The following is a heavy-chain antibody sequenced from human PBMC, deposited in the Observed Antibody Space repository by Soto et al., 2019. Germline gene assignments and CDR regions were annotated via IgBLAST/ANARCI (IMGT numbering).Heavy chain of an antibody. Sequence: SETLSLTCAVDGGSFSGYYWSWIRQPPGKGLEWIGEINHSGSTNYNPSLKSRVTISVDTSKNQFSLKLSSVTAADTAVYYCAARKNTGFDPWGQGTLVTVSS. CDR2: INHSGST. V-gene: IGHV4-34*01. J-gene: IGHJ5*02. CDR3: AARKNTGFDP. CDR1: GGSFSGYY. D-gene: IGHD2-8*02.